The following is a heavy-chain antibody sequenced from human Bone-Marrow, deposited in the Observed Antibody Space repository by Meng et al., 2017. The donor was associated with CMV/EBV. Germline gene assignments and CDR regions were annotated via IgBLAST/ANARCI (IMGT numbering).Heavy chain of an antibody. V-gene: IGHV4-31*03. D-gene: IGHD3-3*01. J-gene: IGHJ6*02. Sequence: SETLSLTCTVSGGSISSGGYYWSWIRQHPGKGLEWIGYIYYSGSTYYNPSLKSRVTISVDTSKNQFSRKLSSVTAADTAVYYCARIYAGNLYYDFWSGYYKTYYYYYYGMDVCGQGTTVTASS. CDR3: ARIYAGNLYYDFWSGYYKTYYYYYYGMDV. CDR1: GGSISSGGYY. CDR2: IYYSGST.